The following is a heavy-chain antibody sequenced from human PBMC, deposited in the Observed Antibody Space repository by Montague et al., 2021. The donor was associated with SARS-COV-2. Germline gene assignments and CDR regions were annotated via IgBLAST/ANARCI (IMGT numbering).Heavy chain of an antibody. CDR2: INTDGRTT. Sequence: SLRLSCAASGFTFSRYWMHWVRQTPGKGLVWVSRINTDGRTTTYADSVEGRFTISRDNAKGTLYPQMTSLRAEDTAVYYCARVTGYDLYWYFDFWGRGTLVTVSS. V-gene: IGHV3-74*01. CDR1: GFTFSRYW. CDR3: ARVTGYDLYWYFDF. D-gene: IGHD5-12*01. J-gene: IGHJ2*01.